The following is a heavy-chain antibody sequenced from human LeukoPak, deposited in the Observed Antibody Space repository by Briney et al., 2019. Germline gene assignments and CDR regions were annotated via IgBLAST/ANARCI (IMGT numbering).Heavy chain of an antibody. D-gene: IGHD3-3*01. V-gene: IGHV3-30*02. Sequence: GGSLRLSCVTSGFNFNQYGMHWVRQAPGKGLEWVSYIRYDGSDKHYAGSVKGRFTISRDDSKNTLYLQMSSLRAEDTAVYYCARDWDYNFWSNYDHWGQGNLVTVSS. J-gene: IGHJ4*02. CDR1: GFNFNQYG. CDR3: ARDWDYNFWSNYDH. CDR2: IRYDGSDK.